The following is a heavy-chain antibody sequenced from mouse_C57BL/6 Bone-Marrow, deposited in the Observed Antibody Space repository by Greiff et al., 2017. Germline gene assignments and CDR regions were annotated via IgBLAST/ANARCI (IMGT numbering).Heavy chain of an antibody. V-gene: IGHV2-9-1*01. CDR2: IWTGGGT. D-gene: IGHD1-1*01. Sequence: QVHVKQSGPGLVAPSQSLSITCTVSGFSLTSYAISWVRQPPGKGLEWLGVIWTGGGTNYNSALKSRLSISKDNSKSQVFLKMNSLQTDDTARYYCARERVYYYGSSRYFDVWGTGTTVTVSS. CDR1: GFSLTSYA. CDR3: ARERVYYYGSSRYFDV. J-gene: IGHJ1*03.